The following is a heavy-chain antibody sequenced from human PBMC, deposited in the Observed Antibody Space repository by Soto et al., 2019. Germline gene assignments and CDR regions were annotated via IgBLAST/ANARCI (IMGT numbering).Heavy chain of an antibody. CDR2: ISGSGGST. Sequence: EVQLLESGGGLVQPGGSLRLSCAASGFTFRSYAMSCVRQAPGKGLEWVSAISGSGGSTDYADYVKGRFTISRDNSKNTLYLQMNSLTAADTAGYYCANLIQPNEPGDWGQGTLVTVS. CDR3: ANLIQPNEPGD. CDR1: GFTFRSYA. D-gene: IGHD1-1*01. V-gene: IGHV3-23*01. J-gene: IGHJ4*02.